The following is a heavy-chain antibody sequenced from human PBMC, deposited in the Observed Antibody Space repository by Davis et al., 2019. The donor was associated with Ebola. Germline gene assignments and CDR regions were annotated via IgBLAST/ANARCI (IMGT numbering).Heavy chain of an antibody. Sequence: MPSETLSLTCTVSGGSISSSSYYWGWIRQPPGKGLEWIGSIYYSGSTYYNPSLKSRVTISVDTSKNQFSLKLSSVTAADTAVYYCAREGYGSGGDYWGQGTLVTVSS. CDR2: IYYSGST. D-gene: IGHD3-10*01. CDR3: AREGYGSGGDY. CDR1: GGSISSSSYY. V-gene: IGHV4-39*02. J-gene: IGHJ4*02.